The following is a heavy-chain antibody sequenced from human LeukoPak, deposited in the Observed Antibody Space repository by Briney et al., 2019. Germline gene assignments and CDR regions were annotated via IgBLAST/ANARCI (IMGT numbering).Heavy chain of an antibody. CDR1: GYTFTGYY. D-gene: IGHD4-17*01. CDR2: INPNSGGT. Sequence: ASVKVSCKASGYTFTGYYMHWVRQAPGQGLEWMGWINPNSGGTNYAQKFQGWVTMTRDTSISTAYMELSRLRSDDTAVYYCARGDYGDCVGPYGMDVWGQGTTVTVSS. V-gene: IGHV1-2*04. J-gene: IGHJ6*02. CDR3: ARGDYGDCVGPYGMDV.